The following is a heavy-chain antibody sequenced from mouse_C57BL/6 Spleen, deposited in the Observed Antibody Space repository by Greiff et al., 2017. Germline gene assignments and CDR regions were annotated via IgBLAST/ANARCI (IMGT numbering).Heavy chain of an antibody. D-gene: IGHD2-4*01. Sequence: VQLQQSGAELVKPGASVKLSCTASGFNIKDYYMHWVKQRTEQGLEWIGRIDPEDGETKYAPKFPGKATITADTSSNTAYLQLSSLTSEDTAVYYCARSYDYDEGYAMDYWGQGTSVTVSS. CDR1: GFNIKDYY. CDR2: IDPEDGET. V-gene: IGHV14-2*01. CDR3: ARSYDYDEGYAMDY. J-gene: IGHJ4*01.